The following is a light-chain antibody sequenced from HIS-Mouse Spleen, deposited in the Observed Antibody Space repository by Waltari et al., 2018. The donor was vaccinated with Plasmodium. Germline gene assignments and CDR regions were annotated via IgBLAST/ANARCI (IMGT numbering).Light chain of an antibody. J-gene: IGLJ2*01. CDR2: EVS. Sequence: QSALTQPPSASGSPGQSVTISCTGTSRDDGGYNYFSWSQQHPGKAPKLMIYEVSKRPSGVPDRFSGSKSGNTASLTVSGLQAEDEADYYCSSYAGSNNLVFGGGTKLTVL. V-gene: IGLV2-8*01. CDR1: SRDDGGYNY. CDR3: SSYAGSNNLV.